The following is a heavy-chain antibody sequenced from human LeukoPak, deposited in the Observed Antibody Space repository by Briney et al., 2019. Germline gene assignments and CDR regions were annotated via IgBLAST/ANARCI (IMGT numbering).Heavy chain of an antibody. D-gene: IGHD2-15*01. V-gene: IGHV3-21*01. CDR1: GFTFSSYS. CDR2: ISSSSGYI. Sequence: GGSLRLSCAASGFTFSSYSMNWVRQAPGKGLEWVSSISSSSGYIYYADSVKGRFAISRDNAKNSLYLQMNSLRAEDTAVYYCARDRQDIVVVVAATPVDWFDPWGQGTLVTVSS. J-gene: IGHJ5*02. CDR3: ARDRQDIVVVVAATPVDWFDP.